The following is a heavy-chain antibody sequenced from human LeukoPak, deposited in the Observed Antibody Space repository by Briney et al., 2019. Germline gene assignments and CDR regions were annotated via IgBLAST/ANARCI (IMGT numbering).Heavy chain of an antibody. CDR2: IIPILDIA. D-gene: IGHD3-16*02. Sequence: GASVKVSCKASGGTFSSYAISWVRQAPGQGLEWMGRIIPILDIANYAQKFQGRVTITADKSTSTAYMELSSLRSEDTAVYYCARDPDLSYDYVWGSYPSGPDYWGQGTLVTVSS. CDR1: GGTFSSYA. V-gene: IGHV1-69*04. CDR3: ARDPDLSYDYVWGSYPSGPDY. J-gene: IGHJ4*02.